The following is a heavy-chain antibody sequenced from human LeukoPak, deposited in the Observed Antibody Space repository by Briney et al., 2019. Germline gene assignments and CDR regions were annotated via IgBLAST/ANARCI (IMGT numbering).Heavy chain of an antibody. Sequence: SETLSLTCTVSGGSISSYYWSWIRQPPGKGLEWIGYIYYSGSTNYDPSLKSRVTISVDTSKNQFSLKLSSVTAADTAVYYRARFIVATNANFDYWGQGTLVTVSS. CDR2: IYYSGST. CDR1: GGSISSYY. J-gene: IGHJ4*02. V-gene: IGHV4-59*01. D-gene: IGHD5-12*01. CDR3: ARFIVATNANFDY.